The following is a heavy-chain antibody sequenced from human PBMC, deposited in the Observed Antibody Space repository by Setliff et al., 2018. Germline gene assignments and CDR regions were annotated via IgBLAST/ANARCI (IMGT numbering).Heavy chain of an antibody. J-gene: IGHJ4*02. CDR3: ARDLYYYDSSSYYIY. D-gene: IGHD3-22*01. V-gene: IGHV1-2*06. CDR1: GYTFTGYY. Sequence: ASVKVSCKASGYTFTGYYMHWVRQAPGQGLEWMGRINPNSGGTNYAQKFQGRVTMTRDTSISTAYMELSRLRSDDTAVYYCARDLYYYDSSSYYIYWGQGTLVTVSS. CDR2: INPNSGGT.